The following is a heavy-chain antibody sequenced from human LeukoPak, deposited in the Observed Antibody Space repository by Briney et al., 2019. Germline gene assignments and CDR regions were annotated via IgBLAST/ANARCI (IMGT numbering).Heavy chain of an antibody. CDR1: GFTFDDYA. J-gene: IGHJ6*03. D-gene: IGHD1-26*01. CDR2: ITWNGDST. CDR3: ARDPYSGSYGDYYYYYMDV. V-gene: IGHV3-20*04. Sequence: GGSLRLSCAASGFTFDDYAMTWVRQVPGKGLEWVSRITWNGDSTSYADSVKGRFTISRDNAKNSLYLQMNSLRAEDTAVYYCARDPYSGSYGDYYYYYMDVWGKGTTVTISS.